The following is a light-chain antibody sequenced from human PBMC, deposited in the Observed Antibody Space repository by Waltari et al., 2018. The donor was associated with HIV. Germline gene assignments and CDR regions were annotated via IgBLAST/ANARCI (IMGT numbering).Light chain of an antibody. Sequence: IHMTQSPSSLSASVGDRVTITCRASQDITTYLNWYQHKPGKAPKLLINDTSNVETGVPLRFSGSESEKHVIFTIYSVQTEDIATYYCQQNHDLPLKFGGRTKVEIK. CDR2: DTS. J-gene: IGKJ4*02. V-gene: IGKV1-33*01. CDR3: QQNHDLPLK. CDR1: QDITTY.